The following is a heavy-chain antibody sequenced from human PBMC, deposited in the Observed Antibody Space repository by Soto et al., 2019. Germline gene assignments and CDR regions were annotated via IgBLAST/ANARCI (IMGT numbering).Heavy chain of an antibody. CDR1: GFTFSSYA. CDR2: ISYDGSNK. J-gene: IGHJ3*02. CDR3: ARPYDFWSGDSPDAFDI. Sequence: QVQLVESGGGVVQPGRSLRLSCAASGFTFSSYAMHWVRQAPGKGLEWVAVISYDGSNKYYADSVKGRFTISRDNSKNTLYLQMNSLRAEDTAVYYCARPYDFWSGDSPDAFDIWGQGTMVTVSS. D-gene: IGHD3-3*01. V-gene: IGHV3-30-3*01.